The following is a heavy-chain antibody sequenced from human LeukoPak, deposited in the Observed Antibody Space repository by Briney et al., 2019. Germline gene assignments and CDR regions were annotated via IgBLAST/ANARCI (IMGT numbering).Heavy chain of an antibody. CDR2: IYASGIT. CDR3: ARSARDGYNNYFDY. V-gene: IGHV4-61*09. D-gene: IGHD5-24*01. Sequence: SEALSLTCTVSGGSISSGGFYWSWLRQPAGKGLEWIGHIYASGITSYNPSLKSRVTLSVDTSKNQFSLNLSSVTAADTAVYYCARSARDGYNNYFDYWGQGTRVTVSS. J-gene: IGHJ4*02. CDR1: GGSISSGGFY.